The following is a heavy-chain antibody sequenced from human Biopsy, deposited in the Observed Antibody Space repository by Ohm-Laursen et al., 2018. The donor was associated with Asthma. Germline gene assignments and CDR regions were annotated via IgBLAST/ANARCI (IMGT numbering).Heavy chain of an antibody. CDR3: VRGSSSWHHGPFHYYYGLDV. V-gene: IGHV4-39*01. D-gene: IGHD6-13*01. CDR1: GASITSGAYY. Sequence: SDTLSLTCTVSGASITSGAYYWGWIRQPPGKGLEWIGSMYYGETTYYSPSLKSRVTVPEDTSKNQFSLKLTSVTAADTAVYYCVRGSSSWHHGPFHYYYGLDVWGQGTTATVSS. CDR2: MYYGETT. J-gene: IGHJ6*02.